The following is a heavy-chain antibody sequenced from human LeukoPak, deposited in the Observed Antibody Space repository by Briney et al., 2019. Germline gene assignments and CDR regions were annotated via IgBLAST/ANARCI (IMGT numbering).Heavy chain of an antibody. V-gene: IGHV4-38-2*02. CDR3: ARDLRDGYSYGFDY. CDR1: GYSISSGYY. CDR2: IYHSGST. J-gene: IGHJ4*02. D-gene: IGHD5-18*01. Sequence: SETLSLTCTVSGYSISSGYYWGWIRQPPGKGLEWIGSIYHSGSTYYNPSLKSRVTISVDRSKNQFSLKLSSVTAADTAVYYCARDLRDGYSYGFDYWGQGTLVTVSS.